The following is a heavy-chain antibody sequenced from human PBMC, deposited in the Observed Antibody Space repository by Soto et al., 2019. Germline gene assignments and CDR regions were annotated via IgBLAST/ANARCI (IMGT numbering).Heavy chain of an antibody. CDR2: ISHGGSP. J-gene: IGHJ6*02. CDR3: ARGHYYLATDV. D-gene: IGHD3-22*01. CDR1: GGSVSSGVFS. Sequence: SETLSITCAISGGSVSSGVFSWNWIRQSPGQGLEWIGYISHGGSPHYTPSLESRVPISVDRYTNVISLNLTSLTPADTAVSFCARGHYYLATDVWGQGTTVTVSS. V-gene: IGHV4-30-2*06.